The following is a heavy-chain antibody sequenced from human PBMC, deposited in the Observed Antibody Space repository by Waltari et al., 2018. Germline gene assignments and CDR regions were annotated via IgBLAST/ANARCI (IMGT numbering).Heavy chain of an antibody. Sequence: QVQLVQSGGEVKKPGSSVKVSCKASGGTFSSHAISWVVQAPGQGLEWMGRIIPIFGTANYAQKFQGRVTITADKSTSTAYMELSSLRSEDTAVYYCASSWTNFGVVTQYYFDYWGQGTLVTVSS. CDR2: IIPIFGTA. CDR3: ASSWTNFGVVTQYYFDY. CDR1: GGTFSSHA. V-gene: IGHV1-69*13. D-gene: IGHD3-3*01. J-gene: IGHJ4*02.